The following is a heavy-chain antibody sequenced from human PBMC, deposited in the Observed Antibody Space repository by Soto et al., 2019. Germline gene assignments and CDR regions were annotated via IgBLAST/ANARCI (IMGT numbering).Heavy chain of an antibody. V-gene: IGHV2-5*02. Sequence: QITLKESGPTLVKPTQTLTLTCTFSGFSLSTSGVGVGWIRQPPGKALEWLALIYWDDDKRYSPSLKSRLTITKDTSKNQVALTMTNMDPVDTATYYCAHSRAYYDYIWGSYRRSVGFDYWGQGTLVTVSS. CDR2: IYWDDDK. J-gene: IGHJ4*02. D-gene: IGHD3-16*02. CDR1: GFSLSTSGVG. CDR3: AHSRAYYDYIWGSYRRSVGFDY.